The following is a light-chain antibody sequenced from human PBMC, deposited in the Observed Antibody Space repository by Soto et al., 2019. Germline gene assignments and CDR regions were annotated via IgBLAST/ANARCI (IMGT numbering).Light chain of an antibody. CDR3: QQYNNYWT. Sequence: DIQMTQSPSTLSASVGDRVTITCRASQSISSWSAWYQQKPGKAPKLLIYKASSLESGVPSRFSGSGSGTEFTLTISSLQPDDFATYYCQQYNNYWTFGQGTKVEIK. CDR1: QSISSW. CDR2: KAS. J-gene: IGKJ1*01. V-gene: IGKV1-5*03.